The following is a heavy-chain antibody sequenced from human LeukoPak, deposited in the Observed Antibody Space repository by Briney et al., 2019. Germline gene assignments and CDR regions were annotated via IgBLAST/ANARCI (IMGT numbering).Heavy chain of an antibody. Sequence: TSETLSLTCTVSGGSISSYYWSWIRQPAGKGLEWIGRIYTSGSTNYNPSLKSRVTISVDKSKNQFSLKLSSVTAADTAAYYCARDYRRGATIFGVVTPSWYFDLWGRGTLVTVSS. CDR1: GGSISSYY. J-gene: IGHJ2*01. D-gene: IGHD3-3*01. CDR2: IYTSGST. V-gene: IGHV4-4*07. CDR3: ARDYRRGATIFGVVTPSWYFDL.